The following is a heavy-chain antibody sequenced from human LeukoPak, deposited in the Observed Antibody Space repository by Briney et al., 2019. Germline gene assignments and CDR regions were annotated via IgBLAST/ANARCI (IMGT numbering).Heavy chain of an antibody. V-gene: IGHV3-23*01. CDR1: GFTFSSYW. J-gene: IGHJ4*02. CDR3: AKGLRWDFDY. D-gene: IGHD4-23*01. Sequence: PGGSLRLSCAASGFTFSSYWMSWVRQTPGKGLDWVSTINAAGDSTYYADSVRGRFTISRDNSKNTPDLQMNSLRAEDTAIYYCAKGLRWDFDYWGQGTLVTVSS. CDR2: INAAGDST.